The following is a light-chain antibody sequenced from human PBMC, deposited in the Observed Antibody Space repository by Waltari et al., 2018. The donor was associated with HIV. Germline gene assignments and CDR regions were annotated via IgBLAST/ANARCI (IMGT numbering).Light chain of an antibody. CDR2: WAS. V-gene: IGKV4-1*01. CDR3: QQYFSTPWT. J-gene: IGKJ1*01. Sequence: DIVMTQTPASLIVSPGERASINCRPNQSLLYSPNNKNFLVWYQQKPGQPPKLLIYWASSRESGVPARFSGSGSGTNFTLTISSLQPEDVATYFCQQYFSTPWTFGQGTKV. CDR1: QSLLYSPNNKNF.